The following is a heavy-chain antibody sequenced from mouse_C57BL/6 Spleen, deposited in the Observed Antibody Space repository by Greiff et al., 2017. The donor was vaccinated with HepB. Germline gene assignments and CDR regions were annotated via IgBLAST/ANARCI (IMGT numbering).Heavy chain of an antibody. CDR3: TRKAGLYWYFDV. Sequence: VKLMESGAELVRPGASVTLSCKASGYTFTDYEMHWVKQTPVHGLEWIGAIDPETGGTAYNQKFKGKAILTADKSSSTAYMELRSLTSEDSAVYYCTRKAGLYWYFDVWGTGTTVTVSS. CDR1: GYTFTDYE. CDR2: IDPETGGT. V-gene: IGHV1-15*01. D-gene: IGHD3-1*01. J-gene: IGHJ1*03.